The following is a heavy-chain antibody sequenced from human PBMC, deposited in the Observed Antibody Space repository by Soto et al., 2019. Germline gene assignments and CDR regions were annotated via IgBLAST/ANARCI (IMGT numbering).Heavy chain of an antibody. D-gene: IGHD2-15*01. CDR3: ARVRRGLDYYYYFGMDV. J-gene: IGHJ6*02. CDR1: GFTFSSYW. CDR2: INSDGSST. Sequence: EVQLVESGGGLVQPGGSLRLSCAASGFTFSSYWMHWVRQAPGKGLVWVSRINSDGSSTSYADSVKGRFTISRDNAKNTLYLQMNSLRAEDTAVYYCARVRRGLDYYYYFGMDVWGQGTTVTVSS. V-gene: IGHV3-74*01.